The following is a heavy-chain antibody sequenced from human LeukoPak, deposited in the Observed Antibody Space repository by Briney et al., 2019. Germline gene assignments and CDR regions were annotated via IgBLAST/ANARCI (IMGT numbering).Heavy chain of an antibody. CDR2: IYYSGST. J-gene: IGHJ6*03. V-gene: IGHV4-59*01. D-gene: IGHD4-17*01. CDR1: GGSISSYY. Sequence: ETLSLTCTVSGGSISSYYWSWIRQPPGKGLEWIGYIYYSGSTNYNPSLKSRVTISVDTSKNQFSLKLSSVTAADTAVYYCARGARAKTTVYYHYYMDVWGKGTTVTVSS. CDR3: ARGARAKTTVYYHYYMDV.